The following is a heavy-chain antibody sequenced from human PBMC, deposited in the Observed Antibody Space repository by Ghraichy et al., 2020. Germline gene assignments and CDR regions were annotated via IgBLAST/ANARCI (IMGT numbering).Heavy chain of an antibody. CDR1: GGSVSSGGSY. D-gene: IGHD5-24*01. Sequence: SETLSLTCSVSGGSVSSGGSYWSWIRQPPGKGLEWIGYIYYTGSTNYNPSLKSRVTISVDTSKNQFSLKLSSVTAADTAVYYCARDLQTRDYYYGMDVWGQGTTVTVSS. J-gene: IGHJ6*02. V-gene: IGHV4-61*08. CDR2: IYYTGST. CDR3: ARDLQTRDYYYGMDV.